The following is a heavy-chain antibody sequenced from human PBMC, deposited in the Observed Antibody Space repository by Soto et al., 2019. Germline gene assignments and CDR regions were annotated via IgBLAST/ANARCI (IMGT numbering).Heavy chain of an antibody. J-gene: IGHJ6*02. Sequence: QVQLVQSGAEVKKPGSSVKVSCKASGGTLLSYTISWVRQAPGQGLEWMGGIIPIFGIANYAQKFQGRVTITADESQGVAYLEPSSLRSEDTAGYYFAGGEGETAIEDVWGQGTTGTVSS. V-gene: IGHV1-69*01. CDR1: GGTLLSYT. CDR2: IIPIFGIA. CDR3: AGGEGETAIEDV.